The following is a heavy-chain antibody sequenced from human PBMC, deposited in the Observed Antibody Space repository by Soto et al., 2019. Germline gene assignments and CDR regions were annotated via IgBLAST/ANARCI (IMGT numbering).Heavy chain of an antibody. CDR3: ARGLTYYYYMDV. CDR1: GFTFSTYS. J-gene: IGHJ6*03. Sequence: GGSLRLSCAASGFTFSTYSMNWVRQAPGKGLEWVSYISSSSTTIYYADSVKGRFTISRDNAKDSLYLQMNSLRAEDTAVYYCARGLTYYYYMDVWGKGTTLTVSS. D-gene: IGHD7-27*01. CDR2: ISSSSTTI. V-gene: IGHV3-48*01.